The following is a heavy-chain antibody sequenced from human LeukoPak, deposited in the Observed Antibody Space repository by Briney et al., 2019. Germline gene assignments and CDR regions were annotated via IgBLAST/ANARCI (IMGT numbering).Heavy chain of an antibody. CDR1: GFTFSDYY. J-gene: IGHJ4*02. V-gene: IGHV3-11*04. Sequence: GGXLRLSCAASGFTFSDYYMSWLRQAPGKGLEGVSYISSSGSTIYYADSVKGGFTISRDNTKNSLYLQMSRVRAEDTAVYYCARTYYYDSSDPFFDYWGQGTLVTVSS. CDR2: ISSSGSTI. CDR3: ARTYYYDSSDPFFDY. D-gene: IGHD3-22*01.